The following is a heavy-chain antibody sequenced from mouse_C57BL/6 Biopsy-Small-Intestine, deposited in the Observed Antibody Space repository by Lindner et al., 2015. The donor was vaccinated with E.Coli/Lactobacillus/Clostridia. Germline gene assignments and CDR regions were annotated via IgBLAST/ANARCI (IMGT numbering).Heavy chain of an antibody. J-gene: IGHJ4*01. D-gene: IGHD1-1*01. CDR1: GYTCTSYL. CDR3: ARSRGYGSSYYALDY. Sequence: VQLQESGTELAKPGASVKLSCKASGYTCTSYLMHWVKQRPGQGLEWIGYNNPTSGYTECNQKFEDKATLTADKASSTAYMQLSSLTYEDSAVYYCARSRGYGSSYYALDYWGQGTSVTVSS. V-gene: IGHV1-7*01. CDR2: NNPTSGYT.